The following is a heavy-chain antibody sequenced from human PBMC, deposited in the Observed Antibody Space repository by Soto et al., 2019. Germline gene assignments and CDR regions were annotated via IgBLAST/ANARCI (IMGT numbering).Heavy chain of an antibody. CDR3: AKDPYGDLDY. D-gene: IGHD4-17*01. Sequence: QVQLVESGGGVVQPGRSLRLSCAASGFTFSSYGMHWVRQAPGKGLEWVAVISYDGSNKYYADSVKGRFTISRGNSKNTLYLQMNSLRAEDTAVYYCAKDPYGDLDYWGQGTLVTVSS. J-gene: IGHJ4*02. V-gene: IGHV3-30*18. CDR2: ISYDGSNK. CDR1: GFTFSSYG.